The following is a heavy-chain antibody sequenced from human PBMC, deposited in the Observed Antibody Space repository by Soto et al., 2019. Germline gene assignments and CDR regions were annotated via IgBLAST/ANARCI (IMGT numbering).Heavy chain of an antibody. CDR3: ARDPELGEQLVGGFDY. J-gene: IGHJ4*02. CDR2: ISSSSSYI. D-gene: IGHD6-6*01. Sequence: EVQLVESGGGLVKPGGSLRLSCAASGFTFSSYSMNWVRQAPGKGLEWVSSISSSSSYIYYADSVKGRFTISRDNAKNSLYLQMNSLRAEDTAVYYCARDPELGEQLVGGFDYWGQGTLVTVSS. V-gene: IGHV3-21*01. CDR1: GFTFSSYS.